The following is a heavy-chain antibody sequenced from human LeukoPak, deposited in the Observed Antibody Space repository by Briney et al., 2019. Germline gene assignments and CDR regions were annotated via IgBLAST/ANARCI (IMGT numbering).Heavy chain of an antibody. D-gene: IGHD1-7*01. Sequence: NSSETLSLTCTVSGGSISSSSYYWGWIRQPPGKGLGWIGNIYYDTSTYYNPSLKSRVTISVDTSKNQFSLKLNSMTAADTAVYYCARTGKTLLNYDFDYWGRGTLVTVSS. J-gene: IGHJ4*02. CDR2: IYYDTST. V-gene: IGHV4-39*07. CDR3: ARTGKTLLNYDFDY. CDR1: GGSISSSSYY.